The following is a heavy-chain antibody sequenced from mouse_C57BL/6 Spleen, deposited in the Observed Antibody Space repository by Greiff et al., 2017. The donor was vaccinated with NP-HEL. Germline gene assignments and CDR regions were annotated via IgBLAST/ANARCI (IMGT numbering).Heavy chain of an antibody. J-gene: IGHJ3*01. Sequence: QVQLKQPGAELVKPGASVKLSCKASGYTFTSYWMQWVKQRPGQGLEWIGEIDPSDSYTNYNQKFKGKATLTVDTSSSTADMQLSSLTSEDSAVYYCERIYDYDGFAYWGQGTLVTVSA. CDR3: ERIYDYDGFAY. CDR2: IDPSDSYT. V-gene: IGHV1-50*01. CDR1: GYTFTSYW. D-gene: IGHD2-4*01.